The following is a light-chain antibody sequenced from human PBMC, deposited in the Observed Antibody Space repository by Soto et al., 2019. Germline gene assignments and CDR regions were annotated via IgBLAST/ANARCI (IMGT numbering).Light chain of an antibody. Sequence: EIGLTQSPGTLSLSPGERATLSCRASQSVFNNYLAWYQQKPGQSPRLLIYGASTRATGIPDRFSGGGSGTDFPLTISRLEPEDFAVYYGQAYGSSHPIRFGQGTRLEMK. CDR3: QAYGSSHPIR. CDR1: QSVFNNY. J-gene: IGKJ5*01. CDR2: GAS. V-gene: IGKV3-20*01.